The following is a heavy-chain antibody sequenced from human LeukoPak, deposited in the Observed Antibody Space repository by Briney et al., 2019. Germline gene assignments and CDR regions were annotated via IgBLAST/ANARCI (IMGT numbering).Heavy chain of an antibody. J-gene: IGHJ4*02. Sequence: PSETLSLTCTVSGVSISSYYWSWIRQPPGKGLELIGYIYYSGSTNYNPSLKSRVTISVDKSKNQFSLKLSSVTAADTAVYYCAALGNSGSYSYFDYWGQGTLVTVSS. D-gene: IGHD3-10*01. CDR1: GVSISSYY. V-gene: IGHV4-59*12. CDR2: IYYSGST. CDR3: AALGNSGSYSYFDY.